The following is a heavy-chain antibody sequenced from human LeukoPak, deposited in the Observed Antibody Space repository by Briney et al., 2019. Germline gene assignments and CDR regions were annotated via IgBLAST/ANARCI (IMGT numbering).Heavy chain of an antibody. CDR3: ARSTLGV. V-gene: IGHV1-46*01. Sequence: GPSVKVSCRPFGNPLTSYHIPWVRQAPGQGLEWMGIINPSGGSTTYAQKFQGRVNMTRDTSTSTVYMELISLRSEDTAVYYCARSTLGVWGQGTTVTVSS. J-gene: IGHJ6*02. CDR2: INPSGGST. CDR1: GNPLTSYH.